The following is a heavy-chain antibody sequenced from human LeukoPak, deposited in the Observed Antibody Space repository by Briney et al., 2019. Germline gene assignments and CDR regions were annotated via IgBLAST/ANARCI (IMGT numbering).Heavy chain of an antibody. CDR3: ARHFPYCGGDCPYYYMDV. CDR1: GASTSSDY. J-gene: IGHJ6*03. CDR2: IFSSETT. V-gene: IGHV4-4*09. Sequence: PSETLSLTCSLAGASTSSDYWSWVRQPPGKGLGWIGNIFSSETTTYNPSLRSRATISGDTSKNQFSLKLSSVTAADTAVYYCARHFPYCGGDCPYYYMDVWGKGTTVTVSS. D-gene: IGHD2-21*02.